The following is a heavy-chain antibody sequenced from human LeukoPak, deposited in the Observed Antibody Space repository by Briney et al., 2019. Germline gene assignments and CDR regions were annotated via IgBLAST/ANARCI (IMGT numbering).Heavy chain of an antibody. V-gene: IGHV1-2*02. CDR1: GYTFTGYY. CDR2: INPNSGGT. D-gene: IGHD3-10*02. Sequence: ASVKVSCKASGYTFTGYYMHWVRQAPGQGLEWMGWINPNSGGTNYAQKFQGRVTMTRDTSINTAYMELSRLRSDDTAVYYCAKAAMLASYYYYYMDVWGKGTTVTVSS. CDR3: AKAAMLASYYYYYMDV. J-gene: IGHJ6*03.